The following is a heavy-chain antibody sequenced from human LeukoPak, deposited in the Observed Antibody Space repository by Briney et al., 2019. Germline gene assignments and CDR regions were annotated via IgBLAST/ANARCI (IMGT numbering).Heavy chain of an antibody. J-gene: IGHJ4*02. D-gene: IGHD3-16*01. CDR3: ARGVWGTRVPFDY. V-gene: IGHV4-34*01. CDR1: GESFSGYY. Sequence: PSETLSLTCAVYGESFSGYYWSWIRQPPGKGLEWIGEINHSGGTNYNPSLKSRVTISVDTSKNQFSLKLSSVTAADTAAYYCARGVWGTRVPFDYWGQGTLVTVSS. CDR2: INHSGGT.